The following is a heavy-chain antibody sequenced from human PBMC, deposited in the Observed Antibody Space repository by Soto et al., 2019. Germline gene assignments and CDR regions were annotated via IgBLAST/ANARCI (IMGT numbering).Heavy chain of an antibody. D-gene: IGHD2-21*01. V-gene: IGHV1-8*01. CDR2: MNPNSGNT. Sequence: GASVKVSCKASGYTFTSYDINWVRQATGQGLEWMGWMNPNSGNTGYAQKFQGRVTMTRNTSISTAYMELSSLRSEDTAVYYCARKYSVGTRGYYYYGMDVWGQGTTVTVSS. J-gene: IGHJ6*02. CDR1: GYTFTSYD. CDR3: ARKYSVGTRGYYYYGMDV.